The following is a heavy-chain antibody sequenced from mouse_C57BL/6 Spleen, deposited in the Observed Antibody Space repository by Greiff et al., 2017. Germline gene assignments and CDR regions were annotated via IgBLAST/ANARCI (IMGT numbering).Heavy chain of an antibody. Sequence: EVMLVEPGEGLVKPGGSLKLSCAASGFTFSSYAMSWVRQTPEKRLEWVAYISSGGDYIYYADTVKGRFTISRDKATNTLYLQMSSLKSEDTAMYYCTRDDYGSNPRFAYWGQGTLVTVSA. D-gene: IGHD1-1*01. CDR2: ISSGGDYI. J-gene: IGHJ3*01. CDR3: TRDDYGSNPRFAY. CDR1: GFTFSSYA. V-gene: IGHV5-9-1*02.